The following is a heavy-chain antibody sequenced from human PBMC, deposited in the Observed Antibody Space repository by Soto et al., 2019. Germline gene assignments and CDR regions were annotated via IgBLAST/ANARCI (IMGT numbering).Heavy chain of an antibody. V-gene: IGHV3-23*01. J-gene: IGHJ4*02. CDR3: AKDSTGHRLPRYFDY. D-gene: IGHD6-6*01. Sequence: EVQPLESGGGLVQPGGSLRLSCAASGFTFTSYAMSWVRQAPGKGLEWVSAIGGSGDTTYHADSVRGRFTISRDNSKNTLYLQMNSLRADDTAVYYCAKDSTGHRLPRYFDYWGQGTLVTVSS. CDR2: IGGSGDTT. CDR1: GFTFTSYA.